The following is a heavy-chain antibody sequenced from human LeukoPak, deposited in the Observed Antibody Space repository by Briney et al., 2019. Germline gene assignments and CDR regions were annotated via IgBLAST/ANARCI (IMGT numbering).Heavy chain of an antibody. Sequence: GGSLRLSCAASGFTFSTYAMSWVRQAPGKGLEWVSVISGSGGSKYYTDSVKGRFTTSRDNSESTLYLQMNSLRAEDTAVYYCAKEGGLFDSSGYSENWGQGTLVSVSS. D-gene: IGHD3-22*01. CDR3: AKEGGLFDSSGYSEN. J-gene: IGHJ4*02. V-gene: IGHV3-23*01. CDR1: GFTFSTYA. CDR2: ISGSGGSK.